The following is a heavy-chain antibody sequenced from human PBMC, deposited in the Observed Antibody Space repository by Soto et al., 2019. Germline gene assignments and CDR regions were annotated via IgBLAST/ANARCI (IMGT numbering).Heavy chain of an antibody. CDR2: ISAYNGNT. J-gene: IGHJ4*02. V-gene: IGHV1-18*01. CDR3: AREHNYVDS. D-gene: IGHD2-21*01. CDR1: GYTFTSYG. Sequence: QVQLVQSGAEVKKAGASVKVSCKASGYTFTSYGISWVRQAPGQGLEWRGWISAYNGNTKYAQKVQGRVTMTTDTSTSTGYMELRSLRSDDTAVYYCAREHNYVDSWGQGTLVTVSS.